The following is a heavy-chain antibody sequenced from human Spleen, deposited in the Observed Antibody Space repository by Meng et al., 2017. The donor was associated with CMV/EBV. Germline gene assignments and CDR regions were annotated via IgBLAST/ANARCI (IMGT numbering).Heavy chain of an antibody. Sequence: VQLQEAGPVPVTPAETLALTCTVSGGSISSYYWSWIRQPAGKGLEWIGRIYTSGSTNYNPSLKSRVTISVDTSKNQFSLKLSSVTAADTAVYYCASRRMHERDFDYWGQGTLVTVSS. CDR1: GGSISSYY. D-gene: IGHD1-1*01. CDR2: IYTSGST. V-gene: IGHV4-4*07. J-gene: IGHJ4*02. CDR3: ASRRMHERDFDY.